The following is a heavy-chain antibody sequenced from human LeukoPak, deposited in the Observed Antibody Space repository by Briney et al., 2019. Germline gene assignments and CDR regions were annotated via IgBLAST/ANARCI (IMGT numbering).Heavy chain of an antibody. CDR3: ARDRDNYYDSSGYYYGTAFDI. CDR1: GYTFTGYY. CDR2: INPNSGGT. V-gene: IGHV1-2*02. J-gene: IGHJ3*02. Sequence: GASEGVSCKASGYTFTGYYMHWVRQAPGQGLEWMGWINPNSGGTNYAQKCQGRDTMTIHSCISTAYMELSRLRSDDTAVYYCARDRDNYYDSSGYYYGTAFDIWGQGTLVTVSS. D-gene: IGHD3-22*01.